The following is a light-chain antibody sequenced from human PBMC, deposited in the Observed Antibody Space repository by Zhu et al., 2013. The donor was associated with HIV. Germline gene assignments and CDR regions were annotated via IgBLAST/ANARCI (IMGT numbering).Light chain of an antibody. J-gene: IGKJ2*01. V-gene: IGKV3-20*01. CDR1: QSVRSNF. CDR3: QQYATSPL. CDR2: GAS. Sequence: DIAMTQSPGTLSLSPGERATLSCRASQSVRSNFLAWYQQKPGQAPRLLIYGASSRATGIPDRFSGSGSGTDFTLSISRLEPEDCGLYYCQQYATSPLFGQGTKLQIK.